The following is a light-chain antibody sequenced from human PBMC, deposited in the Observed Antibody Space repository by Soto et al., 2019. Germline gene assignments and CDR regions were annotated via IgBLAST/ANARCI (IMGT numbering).Light chain of an antibody. J-gene: IGKJ5*01. V-gene: IGKV1-33*01. CDR1: QDIGNS. Sequence: DIQMTQSPSSLSASIGDSVTITCQASQDIGNSLNWYQQLPGKPPKLLIYGATNLEAGVPLRFSGSGSGTHFTFTIASLEPEDIATYSGQQYDDLPSITFGQGTRLEIK. CDR3: QQYDDLPSIT. CDR2: GAT.